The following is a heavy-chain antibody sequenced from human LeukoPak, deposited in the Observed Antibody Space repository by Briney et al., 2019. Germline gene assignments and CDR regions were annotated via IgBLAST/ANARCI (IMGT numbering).Heavy chain of an antibody. V-gene: IGHV4-34*01. Sequence: SETLSLTSAVYGGSFSGYYWSWIRQPPGKGLEWIGEINHSGSTNYNPSLKSRVTISVDTSKNQFSLKLSSVTAADTAVYYCARGRDGYNYVYYYYYYMDVWGKGTTVTVSS. CDR1: GGSFSGYY. D-gene: IGHD5-24*01. CDR2: INHSGST. CDR3: ARGRDGYNYVYYYYYYMDV. J-gene: IGHJ6*03.